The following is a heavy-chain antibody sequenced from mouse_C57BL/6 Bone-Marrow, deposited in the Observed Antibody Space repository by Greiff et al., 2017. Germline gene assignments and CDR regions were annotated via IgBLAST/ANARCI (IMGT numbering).Heavy chain of an antibody. CDR3: AREQYGSSPDV. J-gene: IGHJ1*03. Sequence: EVKLVESGGGLVKPGGSLKLSCAASGFTFSSYAMSWVRQTPEKRLEWVATISDGGSYTYYPDNVKGRFTISRDNAKNNLYLQMSHLKSEDTAMYYWAREQYGSSPDVWGTGTTVTVSS. D-gene: IGHD1-1*01. CDR2: ISDGGSYT. CDR1: GFTFSSYA. V-gene: IGHV5-4*01.